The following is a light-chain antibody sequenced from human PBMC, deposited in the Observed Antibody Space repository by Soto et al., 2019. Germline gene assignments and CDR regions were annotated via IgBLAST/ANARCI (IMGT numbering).Light chain of an antibody. J-gene: IGKJ1*01. V-gene: IGKV3-11*01. CDR1: QSVSSY. Sequence: EIVLTQSPATLSLSPGERATLSCRASQSVSSYLAWYQQKPGQAPRLLIYDASNRATGIPARFSGSGSGTDFTLTISSLEPEDSAVYYCQQRSNWPPRFGQGTKVEIK. CDR2: DAS. CDR3: QQRSNWPPR.